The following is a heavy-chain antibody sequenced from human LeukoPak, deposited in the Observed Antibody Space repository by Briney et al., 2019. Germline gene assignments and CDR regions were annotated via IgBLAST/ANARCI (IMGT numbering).Heavy chain of an antibody. J-gene: IGHJ4*02. D-gene: IGHD4-17*01. Sequence: ASVKVSCKASGYTFTGQDMHWVRQAPGQGLEWMGWINPNTGDTNYAQKFQGRVTMTRDTSISTAYMELSRLRSDDTAVYYCARGRTTVTYFDYWGQGTLVTVSS. CDR3: ARGRTTVTYFDY. CDR1: GYTFTGQD. CDR2: INPNTGDT. V-gene: IGHV1-2*02.